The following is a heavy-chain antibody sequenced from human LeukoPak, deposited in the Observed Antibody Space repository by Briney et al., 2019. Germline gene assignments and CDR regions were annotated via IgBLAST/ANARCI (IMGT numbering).Heavy chain of an antibody. V-gene: IGHV1-46*03. CDR2: INPSGGST. Sequence: ASVKVSCKASGYTFTSYYIHWVRQAPGQGLEWMGIINPSGGSTSYAQKFQGGVTMTRDTSTSTVYMELSSLRSEDTAVYYCASTRPPDYDFWSGYFNDYYYYYMDVWGKGTTVTVSS. J-gene: IGHJ6*03. D-gene: IGHD3-3*01. CDR3: ASTRPPDYDFWSGYFNDYYYYYMDV. CDR1: GYTFTSYY.